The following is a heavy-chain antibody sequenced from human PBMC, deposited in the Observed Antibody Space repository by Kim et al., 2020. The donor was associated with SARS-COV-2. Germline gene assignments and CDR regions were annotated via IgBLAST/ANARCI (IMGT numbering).Heavy chain of an antibody. D-gene: IGHD2-2*01. CDR2: ISYDGSNK. J-gene: IGHJ6*01. CDR3: AKNRRYCGSTSCYAGWGWDYYGMDV. V-gene: IGHV3-30*18. CDR1: GFTFSSYG. Sequence: GGSLRLSCAASGFTFSSYGMHWVRQAPGKGLEWVAVISYDGSNKYYADSVKGRFTISRDNSKNTLYLQMNSLRAEDTAVYYCAKNRRYCGSTSCYAGWGWDYYGMDVWGQGITATVS.